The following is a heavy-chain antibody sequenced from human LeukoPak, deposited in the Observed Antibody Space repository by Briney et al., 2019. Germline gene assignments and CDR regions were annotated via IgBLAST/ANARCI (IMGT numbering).Heavy chain of an antibody. CDR2: PSYDGNNQ. J-gene: IGHJ4*02. Sequence: GESLKISCAASGFSFSRYGMHWVRQAPGKGLEWLAVPSYDGNNQYYADSVKGRFTISRDRDSSKNTLFLQMNSLRAEDTAIYYCAKGIDYYDSGNFYYTDYLDYWGQGTLVTVSS. V-gene: IGHV3-30*18. CDR1: GFSFSRYG. D-gene: IGHD3-10*01. CDR3: AKGIDYYDSGNFYYTDYLDY.